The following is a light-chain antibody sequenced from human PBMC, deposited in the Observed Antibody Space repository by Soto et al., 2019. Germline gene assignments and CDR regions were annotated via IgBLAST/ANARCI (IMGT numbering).Light chain of an antibody. J-gene: IGKJ3*01. CDR1: QSLNTW. Sequence: DSQMTQSPSTLSASVGDRVTITCRASQSLNTWLAWYQQKPGKAPKLLIYAASTLQSGVPSRFSGSGSGTEFTLTISSLQPEDFATYYCQQLNSYPLTFGPGTKVDIK. CDR2: AAS. CDR3: QQLNSYPLT. V-gene: IGKV1-5*01.